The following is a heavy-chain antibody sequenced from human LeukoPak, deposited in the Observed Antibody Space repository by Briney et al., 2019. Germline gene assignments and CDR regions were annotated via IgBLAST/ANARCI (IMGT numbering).Heavy chain of an antibody. Sequence: GESLKISCKGSGYSFTSYWIGWVRQMPGKGLEWMGIVYPGDSESRYSPSFQGQVTISADKSINTAYLQWRSLKASDTAMYYCARRTASMAAAPDYWGQGTLVTVSS. CDR3: ARRTASMAAAPDY. D-gene: IGHD6-13*01. V-gene: IGHV5-51*01. CDR2: VYPGDSES. J-gene: IGHJ4*02. CDR1: GYSFTSYW.